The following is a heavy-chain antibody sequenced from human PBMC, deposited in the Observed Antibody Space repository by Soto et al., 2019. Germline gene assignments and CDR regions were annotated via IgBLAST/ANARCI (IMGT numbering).Heavy chain of an antibody. D-gene: IGHD3-22*01. CDR2: ISGRGGST. CDR3: AKDRPYVLRITMIVVVKGPRAFDS. CDR1: GFTFSSYA. J-gene: IGHJ3*02. Sequence: EVQLLGSGGGLVQPGGSLRLSCAASGFTFSSYATSWVRQAPGKGLEWVSAISGRGGSTSYADSVKGRFTISRDNSKNSLYLQMNNLRAHDTAVYYCAKDRPYVLRITMIVVVKGPRAFDSCGQGKKVTVSS. V-gene: IGHV3-23*01.